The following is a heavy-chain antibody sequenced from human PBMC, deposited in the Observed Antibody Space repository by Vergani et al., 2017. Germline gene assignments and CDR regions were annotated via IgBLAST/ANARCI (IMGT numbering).Heavy chain of an antibody. D-gene: IGHD3-10*01. CDR2: ITAIGIA. CDR3: ASRRPRLNLGSKSNAGTFDS. V-gene: IGHV4-34*02. CDR1: GGSLSGYF. J-gene: IGHJ4*02. Sequence: QVHLQQRGAGVLKPSGTLSLTCGVIGGSLSGYFWSWIRQSPGRGLEWIGDITAIGIANYSPSATSRVTISFDTSRGEFTLAVTSVTAADTGLYFCASRRPRLNLGSKSNAGTFDSWGQGTLVSVSS.